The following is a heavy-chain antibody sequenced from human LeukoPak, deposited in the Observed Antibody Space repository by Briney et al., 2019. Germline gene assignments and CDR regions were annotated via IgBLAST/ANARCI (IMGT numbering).Heavy chain of an antibody. CDR2: SHSSGDT. CDR1: SVSISSHD. Sequence: PSETLSLTCSVSSVSISSHDWSWVRQSPGKGLEWIGYSHSSGDTSYSPALKSRVTISLDTSKNQFSLRLSSVTAADTAVYFCAKGEYSRTSYYHYYIDVWGKGTTVTVSS. V-gene: IGHV4-59*11. D-gene: IGHD6-6*01. CDR3: AKGEYSRTSYYHYYIDV. J-gene: IGHJ6*03.